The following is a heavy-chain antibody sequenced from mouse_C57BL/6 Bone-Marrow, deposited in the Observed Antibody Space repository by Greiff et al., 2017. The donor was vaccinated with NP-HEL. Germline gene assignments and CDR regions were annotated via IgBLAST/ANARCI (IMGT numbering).Heavy chain of an antibody. D-gene: IGHD1-1*01. Sequence: QVQLQQPGAELVMPGASVKLSCKASGYTFTSYWMHWVKQRPGQGLEWIGEIDPSDSYTNYNQKFKGKSTLTVDKSSSTAYMQLSSLTSEDSAVYYCARGEVLRSWYFDVRGTGTTVTVSS. CDR1: GYTFTSYW. V-gene: IGHV1-69*01. CDR2: IDPSDSYT. CDR3: ARGEVLRSWYFDV. J-gene: IGHJ1*03.